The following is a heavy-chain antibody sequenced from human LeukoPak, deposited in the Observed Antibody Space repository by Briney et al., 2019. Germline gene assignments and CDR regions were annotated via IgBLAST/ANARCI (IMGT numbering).Heavy chain of an antibody. CDR1: GGSISSHY. V-gene: IGHV4-59*11. J-gene: IGHJ6*03. CDR2: IYYSGST. D-gene: IGHD6-6*01. CDR3: ARDRKGTIEYSSSRTAYYYYMDV. Sequence: SETLSLTCTVSGGSISSHYWSWIRQPPGKGLEWIGYIYYSGSTNYNPSLKSRVTISVDTSKNQFSLKLSSVTAADTAVYYCARDRKGTIEYSSSRTAYYYYMDVWGEGTTVTVSS.